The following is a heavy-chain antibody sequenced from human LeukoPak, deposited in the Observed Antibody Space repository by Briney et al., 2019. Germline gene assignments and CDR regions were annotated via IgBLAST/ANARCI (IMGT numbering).Heavy chain of an antibody. CDR2: IYYGGST. D-gene: IGHD3-22*01. CDR3: ARDHYYSDSSGSRYYFDY. CDR1: GGSISSSSYY. V-gene: IGHV4-39*07. Sequence: SETLSLTCTVSGGSISSSSYYWGWIRQPPGKGLEWIGSIYYGGSTYYNPSLKSRVTISVDTSKNHFSLKLSSVTAADTAVYYCARDHYYSDSSGSRYYFDYWGQGTLVTVSS. J-gene: IGHJ4*02.